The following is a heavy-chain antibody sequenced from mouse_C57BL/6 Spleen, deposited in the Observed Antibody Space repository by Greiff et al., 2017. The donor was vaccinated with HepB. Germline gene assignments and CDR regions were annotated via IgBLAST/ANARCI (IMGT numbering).Heavy chain of an antibody. CDR1: GYTFTSYG. J-gene: IGHJ3*01. CDR3: ARTYYDGSSPAWFAY. V-gene: IGHV1-69*01. Sequence: QVQLQQPGAELVMPGASVKLSCKASGYTFTSYGMHWVKQRPGQGLEWIGEIDPSDSYTNYNQKFKGKSTLTGDKSSSAAYMQLSSLTSEDSAVYYCARTYYDGSSPAWFAYWGQGTLVTVSA. CDR2: IDPSDSYT. D-gene: IGHD1-1*01.